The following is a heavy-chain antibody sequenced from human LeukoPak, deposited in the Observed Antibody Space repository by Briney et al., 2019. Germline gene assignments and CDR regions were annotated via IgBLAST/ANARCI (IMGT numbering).Heavy chain of an antibody. D-gene: IGHD5-24*01. CDR2: ISRSGNTK. Sequence: PGGSLRLSCAASGFSFTIYEMNWVRQAPGKGLEWVSYISRSGNTKYYSDSVKGRFTISRDNVKDSLYLQMNSLRAEDTAVYYCARDLDGYNTFDYWGQGTLVTVSS. V-gene: IGHV3-48*03. CDR1: GFSFTIYE. CDR3: ARDLDGYNTFDY. J-gene: IGHJ4*02.